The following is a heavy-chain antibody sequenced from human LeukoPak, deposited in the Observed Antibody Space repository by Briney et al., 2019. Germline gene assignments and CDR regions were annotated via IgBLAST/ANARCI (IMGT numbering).Heavy chain of an antibody. J-gene: IGHJ4*02. CDR1: GFTFSSYW. D-gene: IGHD3-16*01. CDR3: ARGRGMGY. Sequence: GGSLRLSCAASGFTFSSYWMTWVRQAPGKGLEWLANIKEDGSEKYYVDSVKGRFTISRDNAKNSLYLQMNSLRAEDAAVYYCARGRGMGYWGQGTLVTVSS. V-gene: IGHV3-7*01. CDR2: IKEDGSEK.